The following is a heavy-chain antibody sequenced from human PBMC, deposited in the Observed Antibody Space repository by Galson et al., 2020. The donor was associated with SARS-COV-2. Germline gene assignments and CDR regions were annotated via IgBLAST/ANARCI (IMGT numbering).Heavy chain of an antibody. CDR3: ARIRSCSGASCLSWFDP. J-gene: IGHJ5*02. D-gene: IGHD2-15*01. V-gene: IGHV4-39*07. CDR2: MQYSGST. Sequence: ASETLSLTCTVSAGSLNSGSFYWGRIRQPPGRGLDWIGGMQYSGSTYYNPSPKRRVTISVQTSKNQFSLKLSSVTAADTAVYNCARIRSCSGASCLSWFDPWGQGTLVTVSS. CDR1: AGSLNSGSFY.